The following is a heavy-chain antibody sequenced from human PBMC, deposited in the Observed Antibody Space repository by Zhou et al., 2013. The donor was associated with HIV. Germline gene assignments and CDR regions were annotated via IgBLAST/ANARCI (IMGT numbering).Heavy chain of an antibody. CDR1: GYTFTGYY. D-gene: IGHD3-9*01. J-gene: IGHJ4*02. CDR3: ARVFFDRGDY. V-gene: IGHV1-18*04. CDR2: ISGSNGNA. Sequence: QVQLVQSGAEVKKPGASVKVSCKASGYTFTGYYMHWVRQAPGQGLEWMGWISGSNGNAKYAQKFQGRVTMTTDTSTSTAYMEVRSLRSDDTAVYYCARVFFDRGDYWGQGTLVTVSS.